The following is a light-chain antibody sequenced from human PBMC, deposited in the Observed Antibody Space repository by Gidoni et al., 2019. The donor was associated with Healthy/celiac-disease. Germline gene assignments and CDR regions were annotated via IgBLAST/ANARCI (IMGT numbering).Light chain of an antibody. CDR2: WAS. Sequence: DIVLTQSPYSLAESLGERATINWKYSQSVLYSSNNKNSLAWYQQKPVQPPKLLIYWASTREAGVPDRFSGGGSGKDVTLTISSLQAEDVAVYYWQQYYSSPYRFGQGTKLDIK. CDR3: QQYYSSPYR. CDR1: QSVLYSSNNKNS. J-gene: IGKJ2*03. V-gene: IGKV4-1*01.